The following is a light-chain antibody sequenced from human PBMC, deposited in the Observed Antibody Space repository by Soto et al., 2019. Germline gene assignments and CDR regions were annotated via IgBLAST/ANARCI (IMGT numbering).Light chain of an antibody. J-gene: IGLJ2*01. CDR3: QSYDSSLSGVV. CDR2: GNN. V-gene: IGLV1-40*01. Sequence: QSVLTQPPSVSGAPGQRVTISCTGRSSNIGAGYDVHWYQQLPGTAPKLLIYGNNNRPSGVTDRFSGSKSGTSASLAINGLKAEDEADYYCQSYDSSLSGVVFGGGTKLTV. CDR1: SSNIGAGYD.